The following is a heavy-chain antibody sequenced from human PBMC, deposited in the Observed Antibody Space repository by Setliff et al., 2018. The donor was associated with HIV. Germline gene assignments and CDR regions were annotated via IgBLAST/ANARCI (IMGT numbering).Heavy chain of an antibody. V-gene: IGHV3-21*01. CDR3: ARDPDYYDDSGYASAFDV. D-gene: IGHD3-22*01. CDR1: GFTFSSFT. Sequence: GGSLRLSCAASGFTFSSFTMNWVRQAQGKGLEWVSSINSMSTYRYYAASAKGRFTIPRDNPKNSLYLQINSLRAEDTAVYYCARDPDYYDDSGYASAFDVWGQGTMVTVSS. J-gene: IGHJ3*01. CDR2: INSMSTYR.